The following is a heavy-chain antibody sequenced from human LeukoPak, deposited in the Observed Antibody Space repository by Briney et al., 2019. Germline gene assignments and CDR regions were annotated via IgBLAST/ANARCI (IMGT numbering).Heavy chain of an antibody. Sequence: GGSLRLSCAASGFTFSSYEMNWVRQAPGKGLEWVSYISSSGSTIYYADSVKGRFTISRDNAKNSLYLQMNSLRAEDTAVYYCARYDSSGYYYYFDYWGQGTLVTVSP. D-gene: IGHD3-22*01. CDR1: GFTFSSYE. CDR2: ISSSGSTI. J-gene: IGHJ4*02. CDR3: ARYDSSGYYYYFDY. V-gene: IGHV3-48*03.